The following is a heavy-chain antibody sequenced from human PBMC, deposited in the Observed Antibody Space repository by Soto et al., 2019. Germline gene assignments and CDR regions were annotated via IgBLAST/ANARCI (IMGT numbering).Heavy chain of an antibody. CDR2: ISHDGRVT. V-gene: IGHV3-30*04. CDR1: GFTFNSLS. D-gene: IGHD2-21*02. J-gene: IGHJ4*02. CDR3: AREHYGDSQYFDY. Sequence: QVQLVESGGGMVQPGTSLRLSCAASGFTFNSLSLHWVRQRTDKGLEWVAVISHDGRVTFYADFVKGRFTVSRDNSKNTIYLQVNSLRAEDTAVYYCAREHYGDSQYFDYWGQGTLVTVSS.